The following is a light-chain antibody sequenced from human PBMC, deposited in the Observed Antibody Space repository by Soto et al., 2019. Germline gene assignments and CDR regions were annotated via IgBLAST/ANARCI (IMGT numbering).Light chain of an antibody. CDR2: GAS. CDR1: QSVSSSY. V-gene: IGKV3-20*01. J-gene: IGKJ3*01. Sequence: EIVLTQSPGTLSLSPGERATLSCRASQSVSSSYLAWYQQKPGQAPRLLIYGASSRTTGITDRFSGSGSGTDFTLTISRLEPEDCAVYYCQQDDSSPLFTFGPGTKVDIK. CDR3: QQDDSSPLFT.